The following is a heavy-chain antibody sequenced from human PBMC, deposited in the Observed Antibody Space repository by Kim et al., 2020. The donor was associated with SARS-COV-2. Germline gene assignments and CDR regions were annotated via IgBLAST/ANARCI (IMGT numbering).Heavy chain of an antibody. CDR3: ARWGVLPYGSGKGPHAFDM. V-gene: IGHV4-39*01. D-gene: IGHD3-10*01. Sequence: SETLSLTCTVSGGSISSSSYYWGWIRQPPGEGLEWIGSIYYSGSSYYKPSLKRRVTITAETSKNQLSLKLSSVTAADTAVYYCARWGVLPYGSGKGPHAFDMWGQGTMVTVSS. CDR2: IYYSGSS. CDR1: GGSISSSSYY. J-gene: IGHJ3*02.